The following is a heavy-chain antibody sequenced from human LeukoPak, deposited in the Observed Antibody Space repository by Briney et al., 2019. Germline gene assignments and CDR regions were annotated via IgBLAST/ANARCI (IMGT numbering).Heavy chain of an antibody. V-gene: IGHV1-2*02. CDR3: ARSGYSSSWYRDYYYYMDV. CDR1: GYTFTGYY. CDR2: INPNSGGT. Sequence: ASVKVSCKASGYTFTGYYMHWVRQAPGQGLEWMGWINPNSGGTNYAQKLQGRVTMTTDTSTSTAYMELRSLRSDDTAVYYCARSGYSSSWYRDYYYYMDVWGKGTTVTVSS. D-gene: IGHD6-13*01. J-gene: IGHJ6*03.